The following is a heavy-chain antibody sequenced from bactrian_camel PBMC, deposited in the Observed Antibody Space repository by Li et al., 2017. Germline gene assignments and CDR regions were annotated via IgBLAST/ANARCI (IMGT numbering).Heavy chain of an antibody. J-gene: IGHJ4*01. V-gene: IGHV3S26*01. CDR2: IDTAGAP. CDR3: AGDSRLRGSQFRGPGLDPRLYTL. D-gene: IGHD1*01. CDR1: GYTYSRFC. Sequence: VQLVESGGGSVQAGGSQRLSCVVSGYTYSRFCMAWFRQAPGKEREGVAAIDTAGAPTYTYSVQGRFTITRDNAQNTLYLQMDNLKPEDTAMYYCAGDSRLRGSQFRGPGLDPRLYTLWGQGTQVTVS.